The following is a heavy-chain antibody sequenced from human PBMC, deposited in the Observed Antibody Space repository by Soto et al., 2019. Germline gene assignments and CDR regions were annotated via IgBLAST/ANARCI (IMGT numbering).Heavy chain of an antibody. D-gene: IGHD3-3*01. V-gene: IGHV4-34*01. CDR3: ARGYDFWSGYYPRPYYYYYYMDV. J-gene: IGHJ6*03. CDR2: INHSGST. Sequence: SETLSLTCAVYGGSFSGYYWSWIRQPPGKGLEWIGEINHSGSTNYNPSLKSRVTISVDTSKNQFSLKLSSVTAADTAVYYCARGYDFWSGYYPRPYYYYYYMDVWGKGTTVTVSS. CDR1: GGSFSGYY.